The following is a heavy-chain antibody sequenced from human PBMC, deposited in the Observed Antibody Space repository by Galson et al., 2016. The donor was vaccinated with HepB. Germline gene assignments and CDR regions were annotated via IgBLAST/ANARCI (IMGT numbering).Heavy chain of an antibody. CDR3: ARDLREALAGTWYYYYGLDV. Sequence: CAISGDSVSSNSAAWNWIRQSPSRGLEWLGRTYYRSKWYNEYAVSVKSRITINPDTSKNQFSLQLNSVTPEDTAVYYCARDLREALAGTWYYYYGLDVWGQGTTVTVSS. CDR2: TYYRSKWYN. D-gene: IGHD6-19*01. V-gene: IGHV6-1*01. J-gene: IGHJ6*02. CDR1: GDSVSSNSAA.